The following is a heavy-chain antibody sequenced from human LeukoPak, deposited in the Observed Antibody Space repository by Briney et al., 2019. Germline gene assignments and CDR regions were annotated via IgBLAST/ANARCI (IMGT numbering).Heavy chain of an antibody. CDR1: GGSFSGYY. J-gene: IGHJ4*02. CDR3: ARGAQTYYDKAPVDY. V-gene: IGHV4-34*01. CDR2: INHSGST. D-gene: IGHD3-22*01. Sequence: SETLSLTCAVYGGSFSGYYWSWIRQPPGKGLEWIGEINHSGSTNYNPSLKRRVTISVHTSKSQFSLKLNSMTAADTAVYYCARGAQTYYDKAPVDYWGQGTLVTVSS.